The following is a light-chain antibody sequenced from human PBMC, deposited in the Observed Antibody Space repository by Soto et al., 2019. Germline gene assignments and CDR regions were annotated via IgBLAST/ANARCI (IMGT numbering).Light chain of an antibody. Sequence: EIVLTQSPGTLSLSRGDGASLSCRASQSVSSTYLAWYQQKPGQAPRLLIYGASNRATGIPDRFRGGGSGTDFTLTISRLEPEDFAVYYCQQYGGSMTFGQGTRLEIE. CDR2: GAS. CDR1: QSVSSTY. CDR3: QQYGGSMT. J-gene: IGKJ5*01. V-gene: IGKV3-20*01.